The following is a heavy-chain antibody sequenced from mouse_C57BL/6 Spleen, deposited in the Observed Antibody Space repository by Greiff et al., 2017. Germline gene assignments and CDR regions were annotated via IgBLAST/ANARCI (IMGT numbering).Heavy chain of an antibody. CDR1: GFTFSDYG. J-gene: IGHJ2*01. D-gene: IGHD2-14*01. V-gene: IGHV5-17*01. CDR2: ISSGSSTI. Sequence: DVKLQESGGGLVKPGGSLKLSCAASGFTFSDYGMHWVRQAPEKGLEWVAYISSGSSTIYYADTVKGRFTISRDNAKNTLFLQMTSLRSEDTAMYYCARNRNYFDYWGQGTTLTVSS. CDR3: ARNRNYFDY.